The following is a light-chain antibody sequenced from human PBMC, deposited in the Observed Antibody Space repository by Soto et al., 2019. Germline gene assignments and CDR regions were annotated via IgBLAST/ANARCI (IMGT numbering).Light chain of an antibody. Sequence: DVVMTQTPLSLSVAPGQPASISCKSSQSLLHITGETFLFWYLQKPGQSPQLLIYEVSTRATGIPARFSGSGSGTEFTLTISSLQSEDFAVYYCQQYNNWPRTFGQGTKVDIK. CDR2: EVS. CDR3: QQYNNWPRT. J-gene: IGKJ1*01. CDR1: QSLLHITGETF. V-gene: IGKV2-29*01.